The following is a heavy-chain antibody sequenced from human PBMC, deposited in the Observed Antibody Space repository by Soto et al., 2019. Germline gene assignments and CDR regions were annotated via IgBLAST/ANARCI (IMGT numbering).Heavy chain of an antibody. J-gene: IGHJ6*02. CDR3: ARALIQLWPHYYYGMDV. CDR2: IYYSGTT. Sequence: SETLSLTCTVSGGSISSGDHYWSWIRQPPGKGLEWIGYIYYSGTTYYNPSLKSRVTISVDTAENQFSLKVNSATAADTAVYYCARALIQLWPHYYYGMDVWGQGTTVTVSS. V-gene: IGHV4-30-4*01. CDR1: GGSISSGDHY. D-gene: IGHD5-18*01.